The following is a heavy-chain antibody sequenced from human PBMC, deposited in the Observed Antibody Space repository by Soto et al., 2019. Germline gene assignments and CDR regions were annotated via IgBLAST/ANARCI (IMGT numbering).Heavy chain of an antibody. Sequence: SETLSLTCTVSGGSISSGGYYWSWIRQHPGKGLEWIGYIYYSWSTYYNPSLKSRVTISVDTSKNQFSLKLSSVTAADTAVYYCARDGKRAGVYYYYGIDVRGQRTTVPVSS. D-gene: IGHD6-13*01. J-gene: IGHJ6*02. CDR2: IYYSWST. V-gene: IGHV4-31*03. CDR1: GGSISSGGYY. CDR3: ARDGKRAGVYYYYGIDV.